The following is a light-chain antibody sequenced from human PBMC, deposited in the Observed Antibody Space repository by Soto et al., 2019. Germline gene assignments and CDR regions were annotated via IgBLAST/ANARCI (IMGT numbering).Light chain of an antibody. V-gene: IGKV1-12*01. CDR3: QQANRVHRA. CDR2: AAS. J-gene: IGKJ3*01. CDR1: QGISSW. Sequence: DIQMPQSPSSVSASVGDRVTITFRASQGISSWLAWYQHKPGKAPKLLIYAASSLQSGVPSRFRGSGSGTDFTLTINNLQPEDVATYYCQQANRVHRALGPGNKVDI.